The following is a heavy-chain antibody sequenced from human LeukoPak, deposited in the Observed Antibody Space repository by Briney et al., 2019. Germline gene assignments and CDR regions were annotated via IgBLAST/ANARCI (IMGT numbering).Heavy chain of an antibody. J-gene: IGHJ5*02. CDR3: VRDPGPRNNWLDP. CDR2: IYYSGST. CDR1: GGSISSSSYY. D-gene: IGHD3-10*01. Sequence: SETLSLTCTVSGGSISSSSYYWGWIRQPPGKGLEWIGSIYYSGSTYYNPSLKSRVTILVDTSKNQFSLKLTSVTAADTAMYYCVRDPGPRNNWLDPWGQGVLVTVSS. V-gene: IGHV4-39*07.